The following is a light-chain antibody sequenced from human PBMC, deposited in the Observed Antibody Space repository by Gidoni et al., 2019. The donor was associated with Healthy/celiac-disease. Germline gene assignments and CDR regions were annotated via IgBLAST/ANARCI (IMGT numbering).Light chain of an antibody. V-gene: IGLV7-46*01. CDR3: LLSYSGAGGVV. Sequence: QAVVTQEPSLTVSPGGTVTLTCGSSTGAVTSGHYPYWFQQKPGQAPRTLIYDTSNKNSWTPARFSGSLLGGKAALTLSGAQPEDEAEYYCLLSYSGAGGVVFGGGTKLTVL. CDR2: DTS. CDR1: TGAVTSGHY. J-gene: IGLJ2*01.